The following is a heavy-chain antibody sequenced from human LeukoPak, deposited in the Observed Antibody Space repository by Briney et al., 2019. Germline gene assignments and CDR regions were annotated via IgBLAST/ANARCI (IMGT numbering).Heavy chain of an antibody. V-gene: IGHV1-18*01. CDR3: ARDRLDPVVPAASYPELEELDY. CDR2: ISAYNGNT. J-gene: IGHJ4*02. CDR1: GGTFSSYA. D-gene: IGHD2-2*01. Sequence: ASVKVSCKASGGTFSSYAISWVRQAPGQGLEWMGWISAYNGNTNYAQKLQGRVTMTTDTSTSTAYMELRSLRSDDTAVYYCARDRLDPVVPAASYPELEELDYWGQGTLVTVSS.